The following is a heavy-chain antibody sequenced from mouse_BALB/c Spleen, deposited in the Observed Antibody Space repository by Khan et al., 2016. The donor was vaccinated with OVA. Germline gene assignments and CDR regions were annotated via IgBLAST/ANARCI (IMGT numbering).Heavy chain of an antibody. CDR3: ARQVYPWYFDV. D-gene: IGHD2-1*01. CDR2: IWSDGRT. J-gene: IGHJ1*01. Sequence: QVQLKESGPGPVAPSQSLSITCTISGFSLTSYGVHWVRQPAGKGLEWLVVIWSDGRTTYNSALKSRLSISKDNSKSQVFLKVNSLQTDDTAMCYCARQVYPWYFDVWGAGTTVTVSS. CDR1: GFSLTSYG. V-gene: IGHV2-6-1*01.